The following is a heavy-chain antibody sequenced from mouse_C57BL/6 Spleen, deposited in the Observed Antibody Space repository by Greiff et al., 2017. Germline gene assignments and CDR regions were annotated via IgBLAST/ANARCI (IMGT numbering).Heavy chain of an antibody. CDR2: INYDGSST. CDR3: ARQGHYSTSHFDV. D-gene: IGHD1-2*01. Sequence: EVKLVESEGGLVQPGSSMKLSCTASGFTFSDYYMAWVRQVPEKGLEWVANINYDGSSTYYLDSLKSRFIISRDNAKNILYLQMSSLKSEDTATYYCARQGHYSTSHFDVWGTGTTVTVSS. J-gene: IGHJ1*03. V-gene: IGHV5-16*01. CDR1: GFTFSDYY.